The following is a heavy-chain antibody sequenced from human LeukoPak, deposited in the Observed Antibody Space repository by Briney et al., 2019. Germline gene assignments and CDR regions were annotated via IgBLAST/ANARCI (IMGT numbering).Heavy chain of an antibody. D-gene: IGHD2-2*01. CDR3: ARGRSSTSCYWNYYYYGMDV. CDR2: ISAYNGNT. CDR1: GYTFTSYG. V-gene: IGHV1-18*04. Sequence: ASVKVSCKASGYTFTSYGISWVRQAPGQGLEWMGWISAYNGNTNYAQKLQGRVTMTTDTSTSTAYMELRSLRSDDTAVYYCARGRSSTSCYWNYYYYGMDVWGKGTTVTVSS. J-gene: IGHJ6*04.